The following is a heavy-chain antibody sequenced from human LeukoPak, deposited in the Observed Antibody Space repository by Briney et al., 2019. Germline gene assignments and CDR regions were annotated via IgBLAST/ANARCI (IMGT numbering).Heavy chain of an antibody. CDR3: ARSYCSSTSCYAVGAFDI. CDR2: IYYSGST. V-gene: IGHV4-39*01. J-gene: IGHJ3*02. Sequence: PSETLSLTCTVSGGXISSYYCGWIRQPPGKGLEWIGSIYYSGSTYYNPSLQSRVTISVDTSKNQFSLKSSSVTAADTAVYYCARSYCSSTSCYAVGAFDIWGQGTMVTVSS. D-gene: IGHD2-2*01. CDR1: GGXISSYY.